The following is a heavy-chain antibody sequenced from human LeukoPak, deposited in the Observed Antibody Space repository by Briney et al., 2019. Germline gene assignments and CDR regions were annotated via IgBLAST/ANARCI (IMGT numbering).Heavy chain of an antibody. CDR2: ITSGSSYI. V-gene: IGHV3-21*01. CDR1: GFTFSSYN. D-gene: IGHD1-26*01. J-gene: IGHJ6*03. CDR3: ARDPYSGSYENYYYYFMDV. Sequence: PGGSLRLSCAASGFTFSSYNMNWVRQAPGKGLEWVSSITSGSSYIYYADSVKGRFTISRDNAKNSLYLQVNSLRAEDTAVYYCARDPYSGSYENYYYYFMDVWGKGTTVTISS.